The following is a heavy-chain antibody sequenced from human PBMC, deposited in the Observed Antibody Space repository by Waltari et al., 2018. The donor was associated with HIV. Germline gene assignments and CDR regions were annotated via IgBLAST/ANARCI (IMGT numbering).Heavy chain of an antibody. V-gene: IGHV3-30*02. Sequence: QVQLVESGGGVVQPGGSLRLSCAASGFTFSSYGMHWVRQAPGKGLEWVAFIRYDGSNKYYADSVKGRFTISRDNSKNTLYLQMNSLRAEDTAVYYCAKDYYDRVGNFDYWGQGTLVTVSS. J-gene: IGHJ4*02. CDR1: GFTFSSYG. D-gene: IGHD3-22*01. CDR3: AKDYYDRVGNFDY. CDR2: IRYDGSNK.